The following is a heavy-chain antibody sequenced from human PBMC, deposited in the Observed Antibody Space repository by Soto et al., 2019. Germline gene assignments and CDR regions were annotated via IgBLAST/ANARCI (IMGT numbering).Heavy chain of an antibody. D-gene: IGHD1-20*01. V-gene: IGHV4-34*01. J-gene: IGHJ4*02. CDR1: GGSFSGYY. CDR2: INHSGST. Sequence: SETLSLSCAVYGGSFSGYYWSWIRQPPGKGLEWIGEINHSGSTNYNPSLKSRVTISVDTSKNQFSLKLSSVTAADTAVYYCARGRYNWNYWGQGTLVTVSS. CDR3: ARGRYNWNY.